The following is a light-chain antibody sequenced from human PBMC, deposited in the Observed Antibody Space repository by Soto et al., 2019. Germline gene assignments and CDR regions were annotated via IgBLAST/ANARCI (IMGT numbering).Light chain of an antibody. V-gene: IGKV1-5*03. J-gene: IGKJ1*01. CDR3: QQYKSSWT. CDR1: QIIDTW. CDR2: KVS. Sequence: DIQMTQSPSTLSASAGDRVIITCRASQIIDTWLAWYQQKPGKAPKVLISKVSNLESGVPSRFSGSGSGTEFTLTISSLQPDDFATYYCQQYKSSWTFDQGTKVDIK.